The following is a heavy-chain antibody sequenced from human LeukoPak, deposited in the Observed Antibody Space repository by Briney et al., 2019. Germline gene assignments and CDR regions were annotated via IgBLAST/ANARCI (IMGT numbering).Heavy chain of an antibody. CDR1: GYTLTELS. J-gene: IGHJ2*01. Sequence: ASVKVSCKVSGYTLTELSMHWVRQAPGKGLEWMGGFDPEDGETIYAQKFQGRVTMTEDTSTDTAYMELSSLRSEDTAVYYCAARGDCSSTSCYWYLDLWGRGTLVTVSS. CDR2: FDPEDGET. D-gene: IGHD2-2*01. CDR3: AARGDCSSTSCYWYLDL. V-gene: IGHV1-24*01.